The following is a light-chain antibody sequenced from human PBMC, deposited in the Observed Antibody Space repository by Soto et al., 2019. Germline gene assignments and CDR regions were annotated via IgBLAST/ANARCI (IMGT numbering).Light chain of an antibody. CDR2: WAS. V-gene: IGKV4-1*01. Sequence: DIVMTQSPDSLAVSLGERATINCKSSQSLFYSLNSKYYLAWYQQKPGHPPKLLIYWASTRESGVPDRFSGSGSGTDFTLTITSLQAEDVAVYFCQQYSGSPYTFGQGTKLDIK. CDR1: QSLFYSLNSKYY. CDR3: QQYSGSPYT. J-gene: IGKJ2*01.